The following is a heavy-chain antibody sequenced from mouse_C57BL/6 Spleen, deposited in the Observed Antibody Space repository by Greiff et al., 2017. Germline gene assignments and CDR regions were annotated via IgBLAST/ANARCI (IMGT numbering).Heavy chain of an antibody. V-gene: IGHV1-80*01. CDR1: GYAFSSYW. J-gene: IGHJ2*01. CDR3: ARGDTTVVAPYYFDY. Sequence: VKLVESGAELVKPGASVKISCKASGYAFSSYWMNWVKQRPGKGLEWIGQIYPGDGDTNYNGKFKGKATLTADKSSSTAYMQLSSLTSEDSAVYFCARGDTTVVAPYYFDYWGQGTTLTVSS. CDR2: IYPGDGDT. D-gene: IGHD1-1*01.